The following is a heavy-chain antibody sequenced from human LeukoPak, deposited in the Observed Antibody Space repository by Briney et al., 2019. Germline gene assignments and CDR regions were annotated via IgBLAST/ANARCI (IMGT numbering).Heavy chain of an antibody. V-gene: IGHV3-23*01. D-gene: IGHD3-10*01. CDR3: TKGPGGTPY. CDR1: GFSFDDYA. J-gene: IGHJ4*02. Sequence: GGSLRLSCAASGFSFDDYAMHWVRQAPGKGLEWVSAISGSGGSTYYADSVKGRFTISRDNSKNTMYLQMNSLRAEDTAVYYCTKGPGGTPYWGQGTLVTVSS. CDR2: ISGSGGST.